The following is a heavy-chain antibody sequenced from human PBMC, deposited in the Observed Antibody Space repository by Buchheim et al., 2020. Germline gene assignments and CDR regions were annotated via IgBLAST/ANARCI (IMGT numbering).Heavy chain of an antibody. Sequence: QGQLVESGGGVVQPGGSLRLSCEASGFTFSGYAMHWARQTPGKGLEWVAVIWFDGSSKGYADSVQGRFDISRDDSKNTLHLQMNNLRAEDTAVYYCARDLLVWFRDGGSMDVWGQGTT. CDR3: ARDLLVWFRDGGSMDV. CDR2: IWFDGSSK. J-gene: IGHJ6*02. CDR1: GFTFSGYA. D-gene: IGHD3-10*01. V-gene: IGHV3-33*01.